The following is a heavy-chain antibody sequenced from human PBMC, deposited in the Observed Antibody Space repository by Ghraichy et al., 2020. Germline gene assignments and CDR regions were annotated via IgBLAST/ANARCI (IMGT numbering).Heavy chain of an antibody. CDR3: SRGSPYYHVLTGYYFQPRAFDI. Sequence: SETLSLTCAVSVGSFSGRWWSWIRQPPGKGLEWIGEITHSVSTNYNPYLTIRVIMSVDTSKNPFSLKLSSVTAADTAVYYCSRGSPYYHVLTGYYFQPRAFDIWVQGTMITVSS. CDR2: ITHSVST. J-gene: IGHJ3*02. D-gene: IGHD3-9*01. V-gene: IGHV4-34*01. CDR1: VGSFSGRW.